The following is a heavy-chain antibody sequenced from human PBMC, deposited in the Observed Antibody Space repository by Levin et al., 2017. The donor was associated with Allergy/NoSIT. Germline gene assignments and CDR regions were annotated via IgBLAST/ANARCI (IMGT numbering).Heavy chain of an antibody. V-gene: IGHV4-30-2*01. CDR1: GGSISSGGYS. CDR2: IYLSGST. CDR3: ARVAGYSYGYYVDY. D-gene: IGHD5-18*01. Sequence: SQTLSLTCAVSGGSISSGGYSWSWIRQPPGKGLEWIGNIYLSGSTNDNPSLKSRVTMSVDRSKNQFSLKLSYVTAADTAVYYCARVAGYSYGYYVDYGGVGTLFTVTS. J-gene: IGHJ4*02.